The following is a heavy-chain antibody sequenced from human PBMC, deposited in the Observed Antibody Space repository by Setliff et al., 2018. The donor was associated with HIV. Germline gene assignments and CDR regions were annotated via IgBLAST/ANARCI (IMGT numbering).Heavy chain of an antibody. Sequence: ASVKVSCKASGYTFTGYYMHWVRQAPGQGLEWMGWINVNSGGASYAQMFQGRVNMTRDSSINTAYLELNNLTSDDSAIYYCARKRKDYYGSGSYSGFYYYYHMDVWGQGTTVTVSS. CDR2: INVNSGGA. CDR3: ARKRKDYYGSGSYSGFYYYYHMDV. J-gene: IGHJ6*03. D-gene: IGHD3-10*01. CDR1: GYTFTGYY. V-gene: IGHV1-2*02.